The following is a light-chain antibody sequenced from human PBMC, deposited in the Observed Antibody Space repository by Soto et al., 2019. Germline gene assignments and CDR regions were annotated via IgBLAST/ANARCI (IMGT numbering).Light chain of an antibody. Sequence: VMTQYPHSLPVTPGEPASISCRSSQSLLHSIGDTLAWYQHKPGQTPRLLIYDTSTRATGVPARFSGSRSGPEFTLTINSLQSEDVAIYYCQAYNNWPLTFGGGTKVDIK. V-gene: IGKV3-15*01. J-gene: IGKJ4*01. CDR1: QSLLHSIGDT. CDR3: QAYNNWPLT. CDR2: DTS.